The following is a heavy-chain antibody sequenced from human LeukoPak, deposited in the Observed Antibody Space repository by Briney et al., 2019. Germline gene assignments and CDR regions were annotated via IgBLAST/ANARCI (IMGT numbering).Heavy chain of an antibody. J-gene: IGHJ4*02. V-gene: IGHV3-33*06. CDR2: IWYDGSNK. CDR3: AKDLKRYYYDSSGNDY. Sequence: GGSLRLSCAASGFTFSSYGMHWVRQAPGKGLEWVAVIWYDGSNKYYADSVKGRFTISRDNSKNTLYLQMNSLRAEDTAVYYGAKDLKRYYYDSSGNDYWGQGTLVTVSS. CDR1: GFTFSSYG. D-gene: IGHD3-22*01.